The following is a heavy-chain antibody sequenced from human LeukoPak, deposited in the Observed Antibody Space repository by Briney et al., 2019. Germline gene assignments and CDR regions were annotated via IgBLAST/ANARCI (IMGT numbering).Heavy chain of an antibody. CDR3: ARKRYCSSTSCYTFVGYYYYMDA. CDR2: INHSGST. D-gene: IGHD2-2*02. J-gene: IGHJ6*03. Sequence: PSETLSLTCAVYGGSFSGYYWSWIRQPPGKGLEWIGEINHSGSTNYNPSLKSRVTISVDTSKNQFSLKLSSVTAADTAVYYCARKRYCSSTSCYTFVGYYYYMDAWGKGTTVTVSS. CDR1: GGSFSGYY. V-gene: IGHV4-34*01.